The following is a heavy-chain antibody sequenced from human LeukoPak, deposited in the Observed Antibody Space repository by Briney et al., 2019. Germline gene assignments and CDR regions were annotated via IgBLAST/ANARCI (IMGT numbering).Heavy chain of an antibody. CDR1: GFTFSNYA. V-gene: IGHV3-23*01. CDR3: ARTLSWYRDPFDI. D-gene: IGHD6-13*01. Sequence: GGSLRLSCAASGFTFSNYAMSWVRQAPGKGLEWVSAISNSGGSTHYADSVKGRFTISRDNLKNTLYLQMNSLRAEDTAVYYCARTLSWYRDPFDIWGQGTMVTVSS. J-gene: IGHJ3*02. CDR2: ISNSGGST.